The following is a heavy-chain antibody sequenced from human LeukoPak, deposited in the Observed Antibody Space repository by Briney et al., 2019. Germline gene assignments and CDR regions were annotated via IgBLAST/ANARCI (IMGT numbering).Heavy chain of an antibody. V-gene: IGHV1-2*02. J-gene: IGHJ4*02. D-gene: IGHD2-2*01. CDR3: ARDVGEYCSSTNCYASHY. Sequence: ASVKVSCKASGYTFTGYYMHWVRQAPGQRLEWMGWINPNSGGTNYAQKFQGGVTMTRDTSITTAYMELSSLRSDDTAVYYCARDVGEYCSSTNCYASHYWGQGTLVTVSS. CDR2: INPNSGGT. CDR1: GYTFTGYY.